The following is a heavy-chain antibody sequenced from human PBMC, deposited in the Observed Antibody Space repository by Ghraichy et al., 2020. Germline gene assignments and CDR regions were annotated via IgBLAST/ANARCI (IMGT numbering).Heavy chain of an antibody. D-gene: IGHD3-16*02. Sequence: ASVKVSCKASGYTFTGYYMHWVRQAPGQGLEWMGWINPNSGGTNYAQKFQGWVTMTRDTSISTAYMELSRLRSDDTAVYYCAREYDYVWGSYRYHFDYWGQGTLVTVSS. V-gene: IGHV1-2*04. J-gene: IGHJ4*02. CDR3: AREYDYVWGSYRYHFDY. CDR1: GYTFTGYY. CDR2: INPNSGGT.